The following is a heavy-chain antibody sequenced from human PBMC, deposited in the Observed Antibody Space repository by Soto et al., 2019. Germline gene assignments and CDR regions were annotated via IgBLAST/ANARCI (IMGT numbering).Heavy chain of an antibody. CDR3: ASIYDSSGYYYGNNWFDP. Sequence: SETLSLTCAVSGGSINSDNWWNWVRQPPGKGLEWIGEIYHSGDTNYNPSLKSQVTISVDTSKNQFSLELSSVTAADTAVYYWASIYDSSGYYYGNNWFDPWGQGTLVTVSS. J-gene: IGHJ5*02. D-gene: IGHD3-22*01. CDR2: IYHSGDT. CDR1: GGSINSDNW. V-gene: IGHV4-4*02.